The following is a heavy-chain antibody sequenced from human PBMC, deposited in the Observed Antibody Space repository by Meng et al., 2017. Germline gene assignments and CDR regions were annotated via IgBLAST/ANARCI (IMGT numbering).Heavy chain of an antibody. CDR3: ARDQGEEYSYGYEYYYYGMDV. CDR1: GFTVSSNY. Sequence: GGSLRLSCAASGFTVSSNYMSWVRQAPGKGLEWVSVIYSGGSTYYADSVKGRFTVSRHNSKNTLYLQMNSLRAEDTAVYYCARDQGEEYSYGYEYYYYGMDVWGQGTTVTVSS. J-gene: IGHJ6*02. D-gene: IGHD5-18*01. V-gene: IGHV3-53*01. CDR2: IYSGGST.